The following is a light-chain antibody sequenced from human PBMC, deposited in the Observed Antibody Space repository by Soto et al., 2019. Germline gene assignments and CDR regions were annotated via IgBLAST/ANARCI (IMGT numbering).Light chain of an antibody. CDR3: QQSYSTLGT. CDR1: HSINNY. V-gene: IGKV1-39*01. J-gene: IGKJ1*01. Sequence: QMTQSPSSLSASVGDRVIITCRADHSINNYLNWYQQKPGQVPKLLIYAASTLQSGVPSRFSGSGSARVFTLTINSLQPEDFATYYCQQSYSTLGTFGRGTRVEI. CDR2: AAS.